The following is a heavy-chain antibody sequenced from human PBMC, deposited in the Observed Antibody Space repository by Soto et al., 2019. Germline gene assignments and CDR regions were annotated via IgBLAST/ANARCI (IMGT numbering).Heavy chain of an antibody. Sequence: EVQLVESGGGLLQPGGSLRLSCAASGFSFSSFSMNWVRQAPGKGLEWVSYISGSGTTTYYADSVKGRFTISRDNAKNSLYLQMNSLQAEDTAVYYCARLGDYGSGSYWGQGTLVTVSS. CDR3: ARLGDYGSGSY. D-gene: IGHD3-10*01. V-gene: IGHV3-48*04. CDR1: GFSFSSFS. J-gene: IGHJ4*02. CDR2: ISGSGTTT.